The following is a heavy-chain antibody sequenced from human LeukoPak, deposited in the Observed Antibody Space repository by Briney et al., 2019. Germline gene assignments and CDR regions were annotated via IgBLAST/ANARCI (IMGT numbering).Heavy chain of an antibody. V-gene: IGHV4-34*01. CDR3: ARREYSSGWY. Sequence: PSETLSLTCAVYGGSFSGYYWSWIRQPPGKGLEWIGEINHSGSTNYNPSLKSRVTMSVDTSKNQFSLKLSSVTAADTAVYYCARREYSSGWYWGQGTLVTVSS. CDR1: GGSFSGYY. CDR2: INHSGST. D-gene: IGHD6-19*01. J-gene: IGHJ4*02.